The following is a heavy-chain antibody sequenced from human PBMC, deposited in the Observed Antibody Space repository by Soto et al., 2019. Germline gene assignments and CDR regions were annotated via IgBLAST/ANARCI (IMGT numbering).Heavy chain of an antibody. J-gene: IGHJ6*02. CDR3: VKGYWKGDV. CDR1: GFTCSTYA. Sequence: EVQLLESGGGLVQPGGSLRLSCAAAGFTCSTYAINGVRQAPGNGLEWVSAISGSGGSIHYADSVKGRFTISRDNSKNTLYLQMNSLRDEDTAVYHCVKGYWKGDVWGQGTTVTVSS. V-gene: IGHV3-23*01. D-gene: IGHD1-1*01. CDR2: ISGSGGSI.